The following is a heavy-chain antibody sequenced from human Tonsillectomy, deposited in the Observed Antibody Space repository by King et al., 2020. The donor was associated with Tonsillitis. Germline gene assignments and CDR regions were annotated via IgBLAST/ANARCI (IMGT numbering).Heavy chain of an antibody. V-gene: IGHV3-30-3*01. CDR1: GFTFSSYA. J-gene: IGHJ4*02. CDR2: ISYDGSDK. CDR3: ARDHAPVVSSGYLNY. Sequence: VQLVESRGGVVQPGRSLRLSCAASGFTFSSYAMHWVRQAPGKGLEWVAVISYDGSDKYYADSVKGRFTISRDNTKNTLYLQMNSLTAEDTAVYYCARDHAPVVSSGYLNYWGQGTLVTVSS. D-gene: IGHD3-22*01.